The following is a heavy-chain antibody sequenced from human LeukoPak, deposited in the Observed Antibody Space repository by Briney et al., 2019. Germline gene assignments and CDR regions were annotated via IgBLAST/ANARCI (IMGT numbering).Heavy chain of an antibody. CDR2: ISGSGGST. CDR1: GFTFNNYA. J-gene: IGHJ4*02. Sequence: PGGSLRLSCAAPGFTFNNYAMTWVRQAPGKGLEWVSAISGSGGSTYYADSVKGRFTISRDNSKNTLYLQMNSLRAEDTAVYYCAKDLTGGFDYWGQGTLVTVSS. CDR3: AKDLTGGFDY. D-gene: IGHD7-27*01. V-gene: IGHV3-23*01.